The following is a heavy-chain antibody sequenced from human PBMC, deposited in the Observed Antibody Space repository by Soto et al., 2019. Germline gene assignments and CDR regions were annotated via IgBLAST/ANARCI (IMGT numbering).Heavy chain of an antibody. CDR2: INPNSGGT. Sequence: ASVNVSCNASGYTFTGSYMHWVRKAPGQGLEWMGWINPNSGGTNYAQKFQGRVTMTRDTSISTAYMELSRLRSDDTAVYYCARDSRRITMVRGVSPPGYWGQGTLVTVSS. J-gene: IGHJ4*02. D-gene: IGHD3-10*01. V-gene: IGHV1-2*02. CDR3: ARDSRRITMVRGVSPPGY. CDR1: GYTFTGSY.